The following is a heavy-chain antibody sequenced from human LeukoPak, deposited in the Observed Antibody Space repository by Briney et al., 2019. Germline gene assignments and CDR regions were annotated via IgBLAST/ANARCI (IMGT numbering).Heavy chain of an antibody. CDR3: ARFLYGGNRFDY. V-gene: IGHV4-61*02. CDR2: IYTSGST. D-gene: IGHD4-23*01. Sequence: PSQTLSPTCTVSGGSISSGSYYWSWIRQPAGKGLEWIGRIYTSGSTNYNPSLKSRVSISVDTSKNQFSLKLSSVTAADTAVYYCARFLYGGNRFDYWGQGTLVTVSS. CDR1: GGSISSGSYY. J-gene: IGHJ4*02.